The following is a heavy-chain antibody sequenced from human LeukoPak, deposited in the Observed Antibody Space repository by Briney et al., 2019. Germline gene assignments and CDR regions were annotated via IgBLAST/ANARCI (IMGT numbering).Heavy chain of an antibody. J-gene: IGHJ4*02. Sequence: SETLSLTCAVYGGSFSGYYWSWICQPPGKGLEWIGEINHSGSTNYNPSLKSRVTISVDTSKNQFSLKLSSVTAADTAVYYCARGYIAVAGTSPPDYWGQGTLVTVSS. CDR3: ARGYIAVAGTSPPDY. CDR2: INHSGST. CDR1: GGSFSGYY. V-gene: IGHV4-34*01. D-gene: IGHD6-19*01.